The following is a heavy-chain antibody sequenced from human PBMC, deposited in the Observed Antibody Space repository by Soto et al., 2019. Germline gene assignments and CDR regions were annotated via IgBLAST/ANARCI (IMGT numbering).Heavy chain of an antibody. CDR1: GFTFSSYS. J-gene: IGHJ4*02. Sequence: GGSLRLSCAASGFTFSSYSMNWVRQAPGKGLEWVSYISSSSSNIYYADSVKVRFTISRSNDKTELTLQMKSLRDEDKAVYYCARAGGGGITVRAIGYFDSWGQGTLVTVSS. V-gene: IGHV3-48*02. D-gene: IGHD3-3*01. CDR3: ARAGGGGITVRAIGYFDS. CDR2: ISSSSSNI.